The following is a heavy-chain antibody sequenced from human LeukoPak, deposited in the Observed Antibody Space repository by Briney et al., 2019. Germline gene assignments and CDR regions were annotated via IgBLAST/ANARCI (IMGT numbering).Heavy chain of an antibody. CDR3: ATDSSSWSFDY. CDR2: ISGSGGST. Sequence: GGSLRLSCAASGFTFSSYAMSWVRQAPGKGLEWVSAISGSGGSTYYADSVKGRFTITRDNSKNTLYLQMNSLRAEDTAVYYCATDSSSWSFDYWGQGTLVTVSS. J-gene: IGHJ4*02. V-gene: IGHV3-23*01. D-gene: IGHD6-13*01. CDR1: GFTFSSYA.